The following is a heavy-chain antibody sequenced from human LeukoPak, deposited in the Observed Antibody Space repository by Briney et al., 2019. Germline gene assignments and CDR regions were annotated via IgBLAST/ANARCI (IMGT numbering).Heavy chain of an antibody. CDR1: GYTFTSYD. V-gene: IGHV1-8*01. CDR3: ARGPPNWGYDY. Sequence: ASVRVSCKASGYTFTSYDFNWVRQATGQRPEWMGWMSPNSGDTGYAQKFQDRVTMTGNTSISTAYMELSSLRSDDTAVYYCARGPPNWGYDYWGPGTLVTVSS. J-gene: IGHJ4*02. CDR2: MSPNSGDT. D-gene: IGHD7-27*01.